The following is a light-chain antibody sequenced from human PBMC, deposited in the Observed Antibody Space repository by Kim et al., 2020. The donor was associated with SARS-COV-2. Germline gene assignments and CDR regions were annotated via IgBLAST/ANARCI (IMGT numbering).Light chain of an antibody. CDR3: NSRDSSGNHVV. CDR2: GKN. CDR1: SLRSYY. V-gene: IGLV3-19*01. J-gene: IGLJ2*01. Sequence: ALGQTVRITWQGDSLRSYYASWYQQKPGPAPVLVIYGKNNRPSGIPDRFSGSSSGNTASLTITGAQAEDEADYYCNSRDSSGNHVVFGGGTKLTVL.